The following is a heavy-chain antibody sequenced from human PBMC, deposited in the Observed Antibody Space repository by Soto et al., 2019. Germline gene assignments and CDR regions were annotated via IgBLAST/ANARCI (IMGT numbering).Heavy chain of an antibody. J-gene: IGHJ6*02. CDR3: AKDVVVGATTGLGDYYYYYGMDV. Sequence: QVQLVESGGGVVHPGRSLRFPCAAPGLPLSSNGRHGVRQAPGKGLGGGAVISYDESNKYYEDPVKGRFTISRDNSKNTLYLQMNSLRAEDTAVYYCAKDVVVGATTGLGDYYYYYGMDVWGQGTTVTVSS. CDR1: GLPLSSNG. D-gene: IGHD1-26*01. CDR2: ISYDESNK. V-gene: IGHV3-30*18.